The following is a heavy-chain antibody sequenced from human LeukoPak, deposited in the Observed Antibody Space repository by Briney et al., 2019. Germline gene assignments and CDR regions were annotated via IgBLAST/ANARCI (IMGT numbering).Heavy chain of an antibody. CDR1: GYTFTRYD. CDR2: VNLKSGNT. V-gene: IGHV1-8*03. J-gene: IGHJ4*02. Sequence: GASVKVSCKASGYTFTRYDINWARQATGQGLEWMGWVNLKSGNTGSAQKFQGRVTITRDTSINTAYMELSSLRPEDTGVYYCARVDGSPDSWGQGTLVTVSS. D-gene: IGHD2-15*01. CDR3: ARVDGSPDS.